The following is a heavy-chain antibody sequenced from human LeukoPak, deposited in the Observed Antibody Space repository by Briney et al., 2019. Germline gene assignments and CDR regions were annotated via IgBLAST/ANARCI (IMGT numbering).Heavy chain of an antibody. J-gene: IGHJ3*02. CDR1: GFTFSSYE. D-gene: IGHD3-9*01. CDR3: ARDFSQGGRKFDWLLFDAFDI. V-gene: IGHV3-48*02. Sequence: QPGGSLRLSCAASGFTFSSYEMNWVRQAPGKGLEWVSYISSSSSTIYYADSVKGRFTISRDNAKNSLYLQMNSLRDEDTAVYYCARDFSQGGRKFDWLLFDAFDIWGQGTMVTVSS. CDR2: ISSSSSTI.